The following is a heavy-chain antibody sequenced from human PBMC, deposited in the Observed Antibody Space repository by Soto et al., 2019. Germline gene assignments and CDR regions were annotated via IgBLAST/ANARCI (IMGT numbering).Heavy chain of an antibody. CDR2: ISISDDYI. CDR1: GFTFNKYS. J-gene: IGHJ4*02. V-gene: IGHV3-21*01. CDR3: ARAVDVADLFDY. D-gene: IGHD6-19*01. Sequence: VGSLRLSCGASGFTFNKYSMNWVRQAPGKGLEWVSSISISDDYIYYADSVKGRFTISRDNAKNSLYLQMNSLRAEDTAVYYCARAVDVADLFDYWGPGTLVTVSS.